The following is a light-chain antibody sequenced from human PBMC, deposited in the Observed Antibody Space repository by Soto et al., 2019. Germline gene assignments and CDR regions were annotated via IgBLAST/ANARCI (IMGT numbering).Light chain of an antibody. V-gene: IGLV2-14*01. CDR3: SSYTSSTPYV. CDR2: EVS. CDR1: SSDVGGYNS. J-gene: IGLJ1*01. Sequence: QSALTQPASVSGSPGQSISISCTGTSSDVGGYNSVSWYQQYPGKAPTLIIYEVSYRPSGVSNRFSGSKSGNTASLTISGLQSEDEADYYCSSYTSSTPYVFGTGTKVTVL.